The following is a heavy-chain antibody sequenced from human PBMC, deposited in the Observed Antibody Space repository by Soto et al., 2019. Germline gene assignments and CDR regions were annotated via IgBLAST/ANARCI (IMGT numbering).Heavy chain of an antibody. CDR1: GFTVSSNY. Sequence: PGGSLRLSCAASGFTVSSNYMSWVRQAPGKGLEWVSAISGSGGSTYYADSVKGRFTISRDNSKNTLYLQMNSLRAEDTAVYYCAKGYYSSSPHYGMDVWGQGTTVTVSS. CDR3: AKGYYSSSPHYGMDV. J-gene: IGHJ6*02. CDR2: ISGSGGST. D-gene: IGHD1-26*01. V-gene: IGHV3-23*01.